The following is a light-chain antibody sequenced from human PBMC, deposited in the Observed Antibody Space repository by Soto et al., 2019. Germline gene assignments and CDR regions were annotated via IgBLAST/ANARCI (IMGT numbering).Light chain of an antibody. CDR1: QGISNL. CDR3: QKYSSAPFT. V-gene: IGKV1-27*01. J-gene: IGKJ3*01. CDR2: GAS. Sequence: DMQMTQTPSSLSASVGGRITISCRASQGISNLLAWYQQKPGKAPKLLIYGASTLQSGVPSRISGSGSGTDFTLTISSLQPEDVATYYCQKYSSAPFTFGPGTKVDIK.